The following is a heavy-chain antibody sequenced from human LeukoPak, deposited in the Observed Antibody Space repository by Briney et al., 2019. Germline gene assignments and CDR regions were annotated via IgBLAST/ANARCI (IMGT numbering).Heavy chain of an antibody. CDR3: ATDSSGVP. V-gene: IGHV1-2*02. CDR2: INPNSGGT. J-gene: IGHJ5*02. Sequence: ASVKVSCKASGYTFTGYYMHWVRQAPGQGLEWMGWINPNSGGTNYAQKFQGRVTLTTDESTSTAYMELSSLRSEDTAVYYCATDSSGVPWGQGTLVTVSS. D-gene: IGHD3-22*01. CDR1: GYTFTGYY.